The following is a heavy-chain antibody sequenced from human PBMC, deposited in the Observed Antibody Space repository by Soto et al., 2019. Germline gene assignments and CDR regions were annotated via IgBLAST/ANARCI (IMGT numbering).Heavy chain of an antibody. CDR2: IWYDGSNK. Sequence: LRLSCAASGFTFSSYGMHWVRQAPGKGLEWVAVIWYDGSNKYYADSVKGRFTISRDNSKNTLYLQMNSLRAEDTAVYYCARDQGYCSSTSCPFFYGMDVWGQGTTVTVSS. V-gene: IGHV3-33*08. CDR3: ARDQGYCSSTSCPFFYGMDV. J-gene: IGHJ6*02. CDR1: GFTFSSYG. D-gene: IGHD2-2*01.